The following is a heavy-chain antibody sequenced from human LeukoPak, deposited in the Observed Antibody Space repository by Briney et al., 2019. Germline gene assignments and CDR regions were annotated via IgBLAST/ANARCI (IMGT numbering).Heavy chain of an antibody. Sequence: ASVKVSCKASGYTFTGYYMHWVRQAPGQGLEWMGWINPNSGGTNYAQKFQGRVTITADKSTSTAYMELSSLRSEDTAVYYCARVHHYYYDSSGYPFAPWGQGTLVTVSS. CDR2: INPNSGGT. J-gene: IGHJ5*02. V-gene: IGHV1-2*02. CDR3: ARVHHYYYDSSGYPFAP. CDR1: GYTFTGYY. D-gene: IGHD3-22*01.